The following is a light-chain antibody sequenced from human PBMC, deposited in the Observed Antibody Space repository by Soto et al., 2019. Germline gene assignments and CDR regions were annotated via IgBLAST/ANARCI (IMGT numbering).Light chain of an antibody. CDR3: QQYGSSPSIT. J-gene: IGKJ5*01. Sequence: EIVLTQSPGTLSLSPGERATLSCRASQSVSSNYLAWYQQKPGQAPRLLIYVASSRATGIPDRFSGSGSGTDLTLTISRLEPEDFAVYYCQQYGSSPSITFGQGTRLEIK. CDR1: QSVSSNY. V-gene: IGKV3-20*01. CDR2: VAS.